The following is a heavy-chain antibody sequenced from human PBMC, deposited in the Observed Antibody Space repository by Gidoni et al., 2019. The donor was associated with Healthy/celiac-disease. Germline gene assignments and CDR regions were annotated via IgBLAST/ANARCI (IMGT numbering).Heavy chain of an antibody. CDR2: ISGSGGST. Sequence: EVQLLESGGGLGQPGGSLRLSCSASGFSFSSDAMRWGRKAPGKGLEWVAAISGSGGSTYYADSVKGRFTISRDKTKNTLYLQRHSLRAEDTAVYYCAKGDSITMIVVVITTVDYWGQGTLVTVSS. D-gene: IGHD3-22*01. CDR1: GFSFSSDA. CDR3: AKGDSITMIVVVITTVDY. J-gene: IGHJ4*02. V-gene: IGHV3-23*01.